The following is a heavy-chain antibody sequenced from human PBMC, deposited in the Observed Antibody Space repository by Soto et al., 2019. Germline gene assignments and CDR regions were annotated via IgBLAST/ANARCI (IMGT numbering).Heavy chain of an antibody. CDR3: ARHWGYSSSSPAFDI. CDR2: INPNSGGT. Sequence: GASVKVSCKASGYTFTGYYMHWVRQAPGQGLEWMGWINPNSGGTNYAQKFQGWVTMTRDTSISTAYMELSRLRSDDTAVYYCARHWGYSSSSPAFDIWGQGTMVTVSS. V-gene: IGHV1-2*04. D-gene: IGHD6-6*01. J-gene: IGHJ3*02. CDR1: GYTFTGYY.